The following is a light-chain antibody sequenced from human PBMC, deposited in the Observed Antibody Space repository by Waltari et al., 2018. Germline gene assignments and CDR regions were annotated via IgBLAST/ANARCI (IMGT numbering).Light chain of an antibody. V-gene: IGLV2-14*03. CDR3: NSYTSSSTFYV. CDR1: SSDVGGYDF. J-gene: IGLJ1*01. Sequence: QSALTQPASVSGSPGQSITIPCTGTSSDVGGYDFVYWYQQPQGKAPKLLIYDVSKRPSVVSNRFSGSKSGNTASLTISGLQAEDEADYFCNSYTSSSTFYVFGTGTKVTVL. CDR2: DVS.